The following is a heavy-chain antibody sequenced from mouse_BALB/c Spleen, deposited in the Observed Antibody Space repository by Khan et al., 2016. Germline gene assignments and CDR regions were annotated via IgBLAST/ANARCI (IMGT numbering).Heavy chain of an antibody. J-gene: IGHJ2*01. CDR3: ARWSSYLDY. V-gene: IGHV1S127*01. CDR1: GYTFTTYW. Sequence: QVQLQQPGPELVRPGASVKMSCKASGYTFTTYWIHWVKQRPGQGLEWIGMIDPSSSETRFTQQFTDKATLNVDRSYTPAYMQLSRLTAKDSADYYCARWSSYLDYWGQGSTLTVSS. CDR2: IDPSSSET. D-gene: IGHD1-1*02.